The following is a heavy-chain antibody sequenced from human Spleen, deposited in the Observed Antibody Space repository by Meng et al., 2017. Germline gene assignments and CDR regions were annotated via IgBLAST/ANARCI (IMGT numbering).Heavy chain of an antibody. Sequence: LSCTVSGYSISSDYYWGWIRQPPGKGLEWIGSVYHSGSTYYNPSLKSRVTISVDTSKNHFSLKLSSVTAADTAVYYCARAQYSTSWYRTPNWFDPWGQGTLVTVSS. J-gene: IGHJ5*02. D-gene: IGHD6-13*01. CDR1: GYSISSDYY. CDR2: VYHSGST. V-gene: IGHV4-38-2*02. CDR3: ARAQYSTSWYRTPNWFDP.